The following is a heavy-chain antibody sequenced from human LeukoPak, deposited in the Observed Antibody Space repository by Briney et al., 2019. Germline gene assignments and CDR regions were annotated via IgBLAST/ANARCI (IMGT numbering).Heavy chain of an antibody. CDR3: ARVDSMAYYFDY. CDR1: GFTFSSYS. V-gene: IGHV3-21*01. J-gene: IGHJ4*02. D-gene: IGHD2/OR15-2a*01. Sequence: GGSLRLSCAASGFTFSSYSMNWVRQAPGKGLEWVSSISSSSSYIYYADSVKGRFTISRDNAKNSLYLQMNSLRAEDTAVYYCARVDSMAYYFDYWGQGTLVTVSS. CDR2: ISSSSSYI.